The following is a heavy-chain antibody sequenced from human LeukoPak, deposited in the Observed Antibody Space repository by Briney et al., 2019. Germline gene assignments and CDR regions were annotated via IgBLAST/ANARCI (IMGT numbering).Heavy chain of an antibody. D-gene: IGHD5-12*01. Sequence: GGSLRLSCAASGFTFSSYAMHWVRQAPGKGLEWVAFIRYDGSNKYYADSVKGRFTISRDNSKNTLYLQVKSLRAEDTAVYYCAKGGGYEAQYYYYYLDVWGKGTTVTISS. J-gene: IGHJ6*03. CDR2: IRYDGSNK. CDR3: AKGGGYEAQYYYYYLDV. CDR1: GFTFSSYA. V-gene: IGHV3-30*02.